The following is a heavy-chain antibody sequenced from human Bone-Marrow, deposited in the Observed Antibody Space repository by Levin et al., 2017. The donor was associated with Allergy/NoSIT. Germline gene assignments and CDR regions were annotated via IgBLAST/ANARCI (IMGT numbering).Heavy chain of an antibody. CDR1: GGSISTTGYY. CDR2: IYYTGST. J-gene: IGHJ5*02. D-gene: IGHD6-19*01. V-gene: IGHV4-39*07. CDR3: AKEGAVAANWFDP. Sequence: GSLRLSCSVSGGSISTTGYYWGWIRQAPGKGLEWIGNIYYTGSTYYNPSLESRVTISVDTSKNQFSLKLSSVTAADTAMYYCAKEGAVAANWFDPWGQGTLVAVSS.